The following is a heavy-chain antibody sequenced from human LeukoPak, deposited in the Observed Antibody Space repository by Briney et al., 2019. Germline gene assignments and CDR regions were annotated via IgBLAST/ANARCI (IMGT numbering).Heavy chain of an antibody. CDR3: RGVPAAISRYCYYYYMDG. J-gene: IGHJ6*03. CDR2: INYSGST. CDR1: GRHFSCYY. V-gene: IGHV4-34*01. Sequence: GTLSLTCAVYGRHFSCYYYGWIRQPPGKGLEWIGEINYSGSTYYNPSLNSRVTIAVDTSKNQFSLKLSSVTATDTAVYYCRGVPAAISRYCYYYYMDGWGKGTTVTVSS. D-gene: IGHD2-2*02.